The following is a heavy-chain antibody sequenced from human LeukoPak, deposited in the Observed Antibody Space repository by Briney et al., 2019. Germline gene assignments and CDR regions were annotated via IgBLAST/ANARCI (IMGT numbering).Heavy chain of an antibody. D-gene: IGHD3-9*01. V-gene: IGHV4-59*01. CDR2: IYYSGST. Sequence: PSETLSLTCAVYGGSISSYYWSWIRQPPGKGLEWIGYIYYSGSTNYNPSLKSRVTISVDTSKNQFSLKLSSVTAADTAVYYCARASPEYYDILTGYYTFYYYYYMDVWGKGTTVTISS. CDR1: GGSISSYY. J-gene: IGHJ6*03. CDR3: ARASPEYYDILTGYYTFYYYYYMDV.